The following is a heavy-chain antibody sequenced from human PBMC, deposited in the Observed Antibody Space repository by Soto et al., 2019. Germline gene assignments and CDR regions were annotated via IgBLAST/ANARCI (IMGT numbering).Heavy chain of an antibody. Sequence: ASVKVSCKASGGTFSSYTISWVRQAPGQGLEWMGRIIPILGIANYAQKFQGRVTITADKSTSTAYMELSSLRSEDTAVYYCASNAAGFGTNTEVFDIWGQGTMVTVSS. J-gene: IGHJ3*02. V-gene: IGHV1-69*02. CDR1: GGTFSSYT. D-gene: IGHD6-13*01. CDR3: ASNAAGFGTNTEVFDI. CDR2: IIPILGIA.